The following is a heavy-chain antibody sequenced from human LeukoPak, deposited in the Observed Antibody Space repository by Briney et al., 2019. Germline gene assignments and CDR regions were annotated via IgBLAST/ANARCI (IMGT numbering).Heavy chain of an antibody. J-gene: IGHJ5*02. CDR1: GFTFSSYW. V-gene: IGHV3-7*01. D-gene: IGHD2-2*01. CDR3: ACSTSKRRFDP. CDR2: IKQDGSEK. Sequence: GGSLRLSCAASGFTFSSYWMSWVRQAPGKGLEWVANIKQDGSEKYYVDSVKGRFTISRDNAKNSLYLQMNSLRAEDTAVYYCACSTSKRRFDPWGQGTLVTVSS.